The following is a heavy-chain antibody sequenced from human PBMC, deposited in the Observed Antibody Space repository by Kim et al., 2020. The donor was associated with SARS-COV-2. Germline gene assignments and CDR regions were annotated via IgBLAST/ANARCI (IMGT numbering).Heavy chain of an antibody. D-gene: IGHD6-13*01. Sequence: GGSLRLSCAASGFTVSTNYMSWVRQAPGKGLEWVSVIYSGGSTYYADSVKGRFSISRDNSKNTLYLQMNSLRAEDTAVYYCARDNRVVTTSWYPGAFDYWGQGTLVTVSS. CDR2: IYSGGST. CDR3: ARDNRVVTTSWYPGAFDY. CDR1: GFTVSTNY. J-gene: IGHJ4*02. V-gene: IGHV3-53*01.